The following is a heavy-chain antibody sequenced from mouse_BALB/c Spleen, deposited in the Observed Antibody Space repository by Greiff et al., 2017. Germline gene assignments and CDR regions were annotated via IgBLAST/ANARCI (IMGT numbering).Heavy chain of an antibody. J-gene: IGHJ3*01. CDR2: ISSGGST. CDR1: GFTFSSYA. D-gene: IGHD2-4*01. CDR3: ARKGDYAWFAY. Sequence: EVKLVESGGGLVKPGGSLKLSCAASGFTFSSYAMSWVRQTPEKRLEWVASISSGGSTYYPDSVKGRFTISRDNARNILYLQMSSLRSEDTAMYYCARKGDYAWFAYWGQGTLVTVSA. V-gene: IGHV5-6-5*01.